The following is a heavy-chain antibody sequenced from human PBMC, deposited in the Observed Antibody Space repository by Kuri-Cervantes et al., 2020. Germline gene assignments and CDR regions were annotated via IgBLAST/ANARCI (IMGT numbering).Heavy chain of an antibody. Sequence: GESLKISCAASGFIFSSYAMSWVRQAPGKGLEWVPYISASSKYIHYADSVKGRFTMSRDNAKNSLYLQMNSLRAEDTAVYYCARESTSGWYPWGQGTLVTVSS. CDR1: GFIFSSYA. D-gene: IGHD6-19*01. CDR3: ARESTSGWYP. CDR2: ISASSKYI. J-gene: IGHJ5*02. V-gene: IGHV3-21*06.